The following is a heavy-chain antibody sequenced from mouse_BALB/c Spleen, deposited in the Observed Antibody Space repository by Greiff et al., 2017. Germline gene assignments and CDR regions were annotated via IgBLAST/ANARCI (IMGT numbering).Heavy chain of an antibody. J-gene: IGHJ3*01. D-gene: IGHD2-4*01. V-gene: IGHV7-3*02. CDR3: ARGSTMITMWFAY. CDR1: GFTFTDYY. Sequence: EVKLVESGGGLVQPGGSLRLSCATSGFTFTDYYMSWVRQPPGKALEWLGFIRNKANGYTTEYSASVKGRFTISRDNSQSILYLQMNTLRAEDSATYYCARGSTMITMWFAYWGQGTLVTVSA. CDR2: IRNKANGYTT.